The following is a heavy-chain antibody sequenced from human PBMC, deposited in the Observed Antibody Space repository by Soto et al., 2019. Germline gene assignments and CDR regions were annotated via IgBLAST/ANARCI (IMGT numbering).Heavy chain of an antibody. V-gene: IGHV3-30*18. CDR3: AKSLPDPACRGGGCHRTFDY. Sequence: QVQLVESGGGVVQPGGSVRLSCTASGVTLGDYVMYWVRQAQGKGQEWVAAISADGRDLFYAASVEGRFTISRDNSKNTLFLQMNSLTSEDTSVYSCAKSLPDPACRGGGCHRTFDYWGQGTLVTVSS. CDR1: GVTLGDYV. D-gene: IGHD2-15*01. J-gene: IGHJ4*02. CDR2: ISADGRDL.